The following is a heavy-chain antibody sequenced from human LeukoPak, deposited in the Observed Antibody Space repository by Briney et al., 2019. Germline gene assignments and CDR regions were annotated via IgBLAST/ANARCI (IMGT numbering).Heavy chain of an antibody. CDR1: GYTFGTSS. CDR2: ISPNNGNT. V-gene: IGHV1-18*01. CDR3: TRVRNSNNRWGPFDI. Sequence: ASVKVSCKAFGYTFGTSSITWVRQAPGQRLEWMGWISPNNGNTHYAQGVQGRVTMTTDTSRSTAYMELRSLRSDDTAVYYCTRVRNSNNRWGPFDIWGQGTMVTVSS. D-gene: IGHD2/OR15-2a*01. J-gene: IGHJ3*02.